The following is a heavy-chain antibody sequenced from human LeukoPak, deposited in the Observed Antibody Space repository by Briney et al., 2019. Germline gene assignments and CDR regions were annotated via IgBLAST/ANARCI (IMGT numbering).Heavy chain of an antibody. D-gene: IGHD3-3*01. V-gene: IGHV4-59*12. CDR3: ARDSLQLRFREEYYFDY. J-gene: IGHJ4*02. CDR1: GGSISSYY. Sequence: SETLSLTCTVSGGSISSYYWSWIRQPPGKGLEWIGYIYYSGSTNYNPSLKSRVTISVDTSKNQFSLKLSSVTAADTAVYYCARDSLQLRFREEYYFDYWGQGTLVTVSS. CDR2: IYYSGST.